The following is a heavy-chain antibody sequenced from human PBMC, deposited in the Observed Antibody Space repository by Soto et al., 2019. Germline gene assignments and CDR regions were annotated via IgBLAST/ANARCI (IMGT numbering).Heavy chain of an antibody. D-gene: IGHD6-19*01. Sequence: LSLTCFVSGYSITAGGYYWSWIRHHPGKGLEWIGSFYSSGSIIYNPSLRSRVSISGDTSSNQFSMSLTSVTAADTARYYCARMYSSGSGWFHPWGQGTLVPSPQ. J-gene: IGHJ5*02. CDR1: GYSITAGGYY. V-gene: IGHV4-31*03. CDR2: FYSSGSI. CDR3: ARMYSSGSGWFHP.